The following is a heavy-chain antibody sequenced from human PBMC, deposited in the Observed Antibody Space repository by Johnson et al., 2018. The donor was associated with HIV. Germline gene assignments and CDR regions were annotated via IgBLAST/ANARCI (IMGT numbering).Heavy chain of an antibody. D-gene: IGHD6-25*01. CDR3: ANIAAAAGLKDAFDI. Sequence: EVQLVESGGGLVQPGGSLRLSCVASGFTFRSYVMSWVRQAPGKGLDWVSAISGSGGSTYYADFVKGRFTISRDNSKNTVYLQMNSLRTEDSGVYYCANIAAAAGLKDAFDIWGQGTMVTVSS. V-gene: IGHV3-23*04. CDR1: GFTFRSYV. J-gene: IGHJ3*02. CDR2: ISGSGGST.